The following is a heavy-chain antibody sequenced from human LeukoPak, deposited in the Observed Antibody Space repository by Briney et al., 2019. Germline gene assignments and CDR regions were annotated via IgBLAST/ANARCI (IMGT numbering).Heavy chain of an antibody. Sequence: GPEWIGYVSYTGGTNYNPFLTSRLTISMDTSKNQFSLKLTSVSAADTAVYYCATGDTYIDYWGQGTLVTVSS. D-gene: IGHD5-18*01. V-gene: IGHV4-59*01. CDR2: VSYTGGT. CDR3: ATGDTYIDY. J-gene: IGHJ4*02.